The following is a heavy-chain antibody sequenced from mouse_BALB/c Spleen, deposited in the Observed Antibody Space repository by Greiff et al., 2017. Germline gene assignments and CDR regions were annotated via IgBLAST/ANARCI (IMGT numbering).Heavy chain of an antibody. D-gene: IGHD1-2*01. Sequence: VKLVESGPGLVQPSQSLSITCTVSGFSLTSYGVHWVRQSPGKGLEWLGVIWSGGSTDYNAAFISRLSISKDNSKSQVFFKMNSLQADDTAIYYCARRLLRLPFAYWGQGTLVTVSA. CDR1: GFSLTSYG. CDR2: IWSGGST. CDR3: ARRLLRLPFAY. J-gene: IGHJ3*01. V-gene: IGHV2-4-1*01.